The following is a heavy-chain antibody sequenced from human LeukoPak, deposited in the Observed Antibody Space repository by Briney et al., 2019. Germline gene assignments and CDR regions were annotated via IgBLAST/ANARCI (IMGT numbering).Heavy chain of an antibody. CDR1: GFTFSSYA. CDR2: ISGSGGST. Sequence: GGSLRLSCAASGFTFSSYAMSWVRQAPGKGLEWVSAISGSGGSTYYAGSVKGRFTISRDNSKNTLYLQMNSLRAEDTAVYYCVKKSHYYGSGSYFDYWGQGTLVTVSS. CDR3: VKKSHYYGSGSYFDY. D-gene: IGHD3-10*01. V-gene: IGHV3-23*01. J-gene: IGHJ4*02.